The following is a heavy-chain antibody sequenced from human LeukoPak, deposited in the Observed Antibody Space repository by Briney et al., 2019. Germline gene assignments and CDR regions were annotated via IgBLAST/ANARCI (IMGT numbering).Heavy chain of an antibody. D-gene: IGHD1-26*01. V-gene: IGHV3-48*01. CDR2: ISSSSSTI. Sequence: GGSLRLSCAASGFTFSSYSMNWVRQAPGKGLEWVSYISSSSSTIYYADSVKGRFTISRDNAKNSLYLQMNSLRAEDTAVYYCAILARDAFVTGATTYYFDYWGQGTLVTVSS. CDR3: AILARDAFVTGATTYYFDY. J-gene: IGHJ4*02. CDR1: GFTFSSYS.